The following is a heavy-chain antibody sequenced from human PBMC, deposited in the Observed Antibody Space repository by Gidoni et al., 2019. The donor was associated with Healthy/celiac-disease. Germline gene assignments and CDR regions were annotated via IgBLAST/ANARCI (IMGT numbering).Heavy chain of an antibody. J-gene: IGHJ4*02. CDR3: ARLYDFWSGYYFDY. Sequence: QVQLVQSGAEVKKTGSSVKVSCKASGGTCSSYAISWVRQAPGQGLEWMGGIIPIFGTANYAQKFQGRVTITADESTSTAYMELSSLRSEDTAVYYCARLYDFWSGYYFDYWGQGTLVTVSS. CDR1: GGTCSSYA. D-gene: IGHD3-3*01. CDR2: IIPIFGTA. V-gene: IGHV1-69*01.